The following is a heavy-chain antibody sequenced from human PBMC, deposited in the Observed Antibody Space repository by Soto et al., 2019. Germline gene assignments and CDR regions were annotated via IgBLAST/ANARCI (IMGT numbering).Heavy chain of an antibody. V-gene: IGHV3-74*01. CDR3: TRDNHWSYDY. J-gene: IGHJ4*02. CDR2: IGPSGSGT. D-gene: IGHD2-8*02. Sequence: PGGSLRLSCSASEFIVSSNYMNWVRQAPGKGLEWVSHIGPSGSGTRDADSVQGRFTISRDNARNTLYLQMNSLRDEDTAVYYCTRDNHWSYDYWGQGILVSVSS. CDR1: EFIVSSNY.